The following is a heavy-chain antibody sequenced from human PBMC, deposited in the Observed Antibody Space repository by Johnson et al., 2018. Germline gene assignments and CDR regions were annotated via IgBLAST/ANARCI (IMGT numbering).Heavy chain of an antibody. J-gene: IGHJ5*02. Sequence: EVQLVESVGGLVHPGGSVRLSCAASGFTFSSYAMSWVRQAPGKGLDWVSDISSSGSSTYYADSVKGRFSISRDNSKNTLYLQLNSLRAEDTAVYYCARTAVEIGAFDPWGQGTLVTVSS. CDR1: GFTFSSYA. CDR3: ARTAVEIGAFDP. V-gene: IGHV3-23*04. D-gene: IGHD3-10*01. CDR2: ISSSGSST.